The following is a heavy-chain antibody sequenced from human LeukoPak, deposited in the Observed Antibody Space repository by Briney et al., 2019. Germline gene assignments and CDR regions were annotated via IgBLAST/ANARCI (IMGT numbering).Heavy chain of an antibody. J-gene: IGHJ4*02. V-gene: IGHV1-3*01. Sequence: ASVKVSCKASGYTFTSYAMHWVRQAPGQRLEWMGWINAGNGNTKYSQNFQGRITFISNTSATTAFMELSSLRSEDAAVYYCARDSGSGNNDYWGQGTLVTVSS. D-gene: IGHD1-26*01. CDR1: GYTFTSYA. CDR2: INAGNGNT. CDR3: ARDSGSGNNDY.